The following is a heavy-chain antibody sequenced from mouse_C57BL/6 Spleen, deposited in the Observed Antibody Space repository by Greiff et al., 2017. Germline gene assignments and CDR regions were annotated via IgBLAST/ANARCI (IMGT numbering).Heavy chain of an antibody. CDR3: ARDGSSLAWFAY. CDR1: GFNIKDYY. J-gene: IGHJ3*01. V-gene: IGHV14-2*01. CDR2: IDPEDGDT. Sequence: EVKLQESGAELVKPGASVKLSCTASGFNIKDYYMHWVKQRTEQGLEWIGRIDPEDGDTKYAPKFPGKATITADTSSNTAYLQLSSLTSEDTAVYYCARDGSSLAWFAYWGQGTLVTVSA. D-gene: IGHD1-1*01.